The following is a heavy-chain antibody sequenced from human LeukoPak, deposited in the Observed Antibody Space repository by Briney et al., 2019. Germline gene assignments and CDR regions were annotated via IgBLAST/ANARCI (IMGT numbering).Heavy chain of an antibody. D-gene: IGHD6-19*01. CDR3: ARHRSGWLVYFDY. J-gene: IGHJ4*02. V-gene: IGHV3-7*01. CDR1: GFTFSSYW. Sequence: GGSLRLSCAAAGFTFSSYWMSWGRQAPGKGLVWVANIKQDGSEKFYVDSVKGRFTISRANAKTSLYLQMNSARAEDTAVYYCARHRSGWLVYFDYWGQGTLVTVSS. CDR2: IKQDGSEK.